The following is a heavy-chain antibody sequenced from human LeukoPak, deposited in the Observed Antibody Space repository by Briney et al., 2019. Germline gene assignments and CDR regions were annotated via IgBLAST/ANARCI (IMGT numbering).Heavy chain of an antibody. CDR2: ISSDGSNE. CDR1: GFTFSSYA. Sequence: GGSLRLSCAASGFTFSSYAMHWVRQAPGKGLERVAVISSDGSNEYYAGSVKGRFTIARDNAKNTLFLHMNSLISEGTALYYCAKDSSTTNHYYGMDVWGQGTTVTVSS. CDR3: AKDSSTTNHYYGMDV. V-gene: IGHV3-30-3*01. D-gene: IGHD6-13*01. J-gene: IGHJ6*02.